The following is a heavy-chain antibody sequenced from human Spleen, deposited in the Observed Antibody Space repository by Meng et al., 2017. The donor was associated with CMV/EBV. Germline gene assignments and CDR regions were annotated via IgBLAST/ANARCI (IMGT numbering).Heavy chain of an antibody. D-gene: IGHD3-3*01. V-gene: IGHV1-46*01. CDR1: GYTFTSYY. CDR3: ARSYDFWSGLYYYYYGMDV. CDR2: INPSGGST. Sequence: ASVKVSCKASGYTFTSYYMHWVQQAPGQGLEWMGIINPSGGSTSYAQKFQGRVTMTRDTSTSTVYMELSSLRSEDTAVYYCARSYDFWSGLYYYYYGMDVWGQGTTVTVSS. J-gene: IGHJ6*02.